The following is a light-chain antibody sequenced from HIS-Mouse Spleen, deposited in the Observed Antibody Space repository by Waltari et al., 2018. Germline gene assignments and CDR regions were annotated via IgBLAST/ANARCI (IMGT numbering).Light chain of an antibody. CDR2: LNSDGSH. Sequence: QLVLTQSPSASASLGASVKLTCTLSSGPSSYAIAWHQQQPEKGPRYLMKLNSDGSHSKGDGIPDRFSGSSSGAERYLTISSLQSEDEADYYCQTWGTGMFGGGTKLTVL. CDR3: QTWGTGM. V-gene: IGLV4-69*01. CDR1: SGPSSYA. J-gene: IGLJ3*02.